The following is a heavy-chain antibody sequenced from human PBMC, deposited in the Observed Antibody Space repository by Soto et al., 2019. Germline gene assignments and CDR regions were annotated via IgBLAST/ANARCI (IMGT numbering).Heavy chain of an antibody. V-gene: IGHV4-39*01. CDR1: GGSISSSSYY. CDR2: IYYSGST. CDR3: ARQDQIVVVPAAMDV. Sequence: QLQLQESGPGLVKPSETLSLTCTVSGGSISSSSYYWGWIRQPPGKGLEWIGSIYYSGSTYYNPSLKSRVTISVDTSKNQFSLKLSSVTAADTAVYYCARQDQIVVVPAAMDVWGKGTTVTVSS. J-gene: IGHJ6*03. D-gene: IGHD2-2*01.